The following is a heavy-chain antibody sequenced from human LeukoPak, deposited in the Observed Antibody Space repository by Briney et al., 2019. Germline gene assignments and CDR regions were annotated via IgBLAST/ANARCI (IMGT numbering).Heavy chain of an antibody. D-gene: IGHD3-22*01. CDR1: GFTFRNAW. Sequence: GGSLRLSCAASGFTFRNAWMSWVRQAPGKGLEWVGRIKSKADGGTTDYAAPVKGRFTISRDDSKNTLYLQMNSLKTEDTAVYYCARDYYDSSGYDFWGQGTLVTVSS. CDR2: IKSKADGGTT. J-gene: IGHJ4*02. V-gene: IGHV3-15*01. CDR3: ARDYYDSSGYDF.